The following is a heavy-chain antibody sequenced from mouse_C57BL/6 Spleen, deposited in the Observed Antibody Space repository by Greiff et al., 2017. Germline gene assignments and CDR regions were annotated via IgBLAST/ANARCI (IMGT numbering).Heavy chain of an antibody. J-gene: IGHJ1*03. V-gene: IGHV1-53*01. Sequence: QVQLQQSGTELVKPGASVKLSCKASGYTFTSYWMHWVKQRPGQGLEWIGNINPSNGGTNYNEKFKSKATLTVDKSSSTAYMQLSSLTSEDSAVYYCARGLLRSWYFDVWGTGTTVTVSS. D-gene: IGHD1-1*01. CDR1: GYTFTSYW. CDR3: ARGLLRSWYFDV. CDR2: INPSNGGT.